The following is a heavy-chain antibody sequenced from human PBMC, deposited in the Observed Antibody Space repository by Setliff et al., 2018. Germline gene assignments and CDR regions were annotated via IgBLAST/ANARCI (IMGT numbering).Heavy chain of an antibody. V-gene: IGHV3-21*01. CDR1: GFTFDVYD. D-gene: IGHD1-1*01. CDR3: ARQYNDYYYYYMDV. J-gene: IGHJ6*03. Sequence: KSGGSLRLSCAASGFTFDVYDLNWVRQAPGKGLEWVSYMSSSSSYIYYADSVKGRFTISRDNAKNSLYLQMNSLRVEDTAVYYCARQYNDYYYYYMDVWGRGTTVTVSS. CDR2: MSSSSSYI.